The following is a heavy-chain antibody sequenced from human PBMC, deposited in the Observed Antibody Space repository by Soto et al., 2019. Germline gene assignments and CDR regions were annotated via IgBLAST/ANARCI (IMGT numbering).Heavy chain of an antibody. Sequence: EVQLLESGGGLVQPGGSLRLSCAASEFTFSSYAMSWVRQAPGKGLEWVSAISGSGGSTYYADSVKGRFTISRDNSKNTLYLQMNSLRAEDTAVYYCAKERRNCSGGSCYGYAFDIWGQGTMVTVSS. J-gene: IGHJ3*02. CDR3: AKERRNCSGGSCYGYAFDI. V-gene: IGHV3-23*01. CDR2: ISGSGGST. CDR1: EFTFSSYA. D-gene: IGHD2-15*01.